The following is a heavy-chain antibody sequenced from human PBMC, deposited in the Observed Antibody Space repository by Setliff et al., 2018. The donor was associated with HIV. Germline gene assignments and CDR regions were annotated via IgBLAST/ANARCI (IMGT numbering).Heavy chain of an antibody. CDR3: ARMRGGHNIREGALDI. Sequence: ASVKVSCKASGYSFASYDITWVRQAPGQGLEWMGWISPYNGNTNYAQKLQGRVTMTTDTSTSTAYMELRSLTSEDTAVYYCARMRGGHNIREGALDIWGQGTMVTVSS. D-gene: IGHD1-20*01. J-gene: IGHJ3*02. CDR2: ISPYNGNT. V-gene: IGHV1-18*01. CDR1: GYSFASYD.